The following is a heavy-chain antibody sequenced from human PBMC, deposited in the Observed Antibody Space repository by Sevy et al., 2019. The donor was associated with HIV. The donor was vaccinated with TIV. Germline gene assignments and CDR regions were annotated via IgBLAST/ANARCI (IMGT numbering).Heavy chain of an antibody. V-gene: IGHV3-20*04. J-gene: IGHJ4*02. CDR1: GFTFDDYG. CDR3: VRKAASGNQKRELDY. CDR2: INWNGGSK. D-gene: IGHD2-15*01. Sequence: GGSLRLSCAASGFTFDDYGMSWVRQAPGKGLEWVSGINWNGGSKGYADSVKGRFTISRDNAKNSLYLQMNSLRAEDTALYYCVRKAASGNQKRELDYWGQGTLVTVSS.